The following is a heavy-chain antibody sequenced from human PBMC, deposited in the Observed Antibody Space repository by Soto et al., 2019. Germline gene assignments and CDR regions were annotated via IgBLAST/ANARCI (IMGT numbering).Heavy chain of an antibody. CDR1: GYTFTSYY. D-gene: IGHD2-21*01. CDR3: AREIKPTIQYSYYYYGMDV. CDR2: INPSGGST. Sequence: GASVKVSCKASGYTFTSYYMHWVRQAPGQGLEWMGIINPSGGSTNYAQKFQGRVTMTRDTSTSTAYMELSSLRSEDTAVYYCAREIKPTIQYSYYYYGMDVWGQGTTVTVSS. V-gene: IGHV1-46*01. J-gene: IGHJ6*02.